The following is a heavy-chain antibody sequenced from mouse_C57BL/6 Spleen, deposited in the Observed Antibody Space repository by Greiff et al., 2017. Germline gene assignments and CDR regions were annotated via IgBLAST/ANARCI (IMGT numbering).Heavy chain of an antibody. V-gene: IGHV1-69*01. Sequence: QVQLQQPGAELVMPGASVKLSCKASGYTFTSYWMHWVKQRPGQGLEWIGEIDPSDSYTNYNHKFKGKSTLTVDKSSSTAYMQLSSLTSEDSAVYYCARGATVVYFDYWGQGTTLTVSS. J-gene: IGHJ2*01. CDR3: ARGATVVYFDY. CDR2: IDPSDSYT. CDR1: GYTFTSYW. D-gene: IGHD1-1*01.